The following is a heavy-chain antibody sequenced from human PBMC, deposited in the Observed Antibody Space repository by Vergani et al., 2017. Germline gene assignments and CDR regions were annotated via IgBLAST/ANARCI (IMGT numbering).Heavy chain of an antibody. J-gene: IGHJ3*02. D-gene: IGHD2-2*01. Sequence: QVQLVQSGAEVKKPGSSVKVSCKASGGTFSSYAISWVRQAPGQGLEWMGGIIPIFGTANYAQKFQGRVTITADESTSTAYMELSSLRSEDTAVYYCARGLTSPNTIGYAFDIWGQGTMVTVSS. CDR3: ARGLTSPNTIGYAFDI. V-gene: IGHV1-69*01. CDR1: GGTFSSYA. CDR2: IIPIFGTA.